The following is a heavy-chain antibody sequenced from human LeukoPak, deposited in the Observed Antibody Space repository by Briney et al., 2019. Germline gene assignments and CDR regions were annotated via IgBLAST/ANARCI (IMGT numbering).Heavy chain of an antibody. D-gene: IGHD3-3*01. CDR2: IIPIFGTA. Sequence: GASVKVSCKASGGTFSSYAISWVRQAPGQGLEWMGGIIPIFGTANYAQKFQGRVTITADESTSTAYMELSSLRSEDTAVYYCAREQVVMIGRGHIDYWGQGTLVTVSS. J-gene: IGHJ4*02. V-gene: IGHV1-69*13. CDR3: AREQVVMIGRGHIDY. CDR1: GGTFSSYA.